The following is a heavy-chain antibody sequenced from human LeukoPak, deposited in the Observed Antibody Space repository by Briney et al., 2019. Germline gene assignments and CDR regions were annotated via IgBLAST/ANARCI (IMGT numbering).Heavy chain of an antibody. Sequence: SVKVSCKASGYTFTSYAMNWVRQAPGQGLEWMGGIIPIFGTANYAQKFQGRVTITADESTSTAYMELSSLRSEDTAVYYCARHNYYDILTGYYNWDLNWFDPWGQGTLVTVSS. J-gene: IGHJ5*02. CDR2: IIPIFGTA. D-gene: IGHD3-9*01. V-gene: IGHV1-69*13. CDR3: ARHNYYDILTGYYNWDLNWFDP. CDR1: GYTFTSYA.